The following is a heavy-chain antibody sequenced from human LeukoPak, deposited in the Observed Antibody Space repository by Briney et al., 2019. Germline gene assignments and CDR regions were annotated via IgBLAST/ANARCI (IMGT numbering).Heavy chain of an antibody. V-gene: IGHV3-74*01. Sequence: GGALRLSCAASGFTFSSYWMHWVRQAPGKGLVWVSRISPDGRSAIYADSVKGRVTISIDNAKNTLYLQMNSLRAEDTAVYYCARVNVCPRCRFDYWGQGTLVTVSS. D-gene: IGHD3-16*01. CDR3: ARVNVCPRCRFDY. J-gene: IGHJ4*02. CDR1: GFTFSSYW. CDR2: ISPDGRSA.